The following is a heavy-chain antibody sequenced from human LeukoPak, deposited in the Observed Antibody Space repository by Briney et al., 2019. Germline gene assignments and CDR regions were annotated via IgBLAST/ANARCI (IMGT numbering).Heavy chain of an antibody. D-gene: IGHD7-27*01. CDR3: ASKAPGHYYFDY. CDR1: GGSISNSNYY. Sequence: PSETLSLTCTVSGGSISNSNYYWGWIRQPPGKGLEWIGSIYYSGSTYYNPSLKSRVTISVDTSKNQFSLKLTSVTAADTAVYYCASKAPGHYYFDYWGQGTLVTVSS. J-gene: IGHJ4*02. V-gene: IGHV4-39*01. CDR2: IYYSGST.